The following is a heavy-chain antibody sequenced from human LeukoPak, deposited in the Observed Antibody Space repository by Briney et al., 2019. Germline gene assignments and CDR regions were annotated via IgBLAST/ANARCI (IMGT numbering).Heavy chain of an antibody. V-gene: IGHV4-31*03. CDR3: ARVIVGYCSSTSCYTFDY. CDR1: GGSISSGGYY. CDR2: IYYSGST. J-gene: IGHJ4*02. Sequence: TSETLSLTCTVSGGSISSGGYYWSWIRQHPGKGLEWIGYIYYSGSTYYNPSLKSRVTISVDTSKNQFSLKLSSVTAADTAVYYCARVIVGYCSSTSCYTFDYWGQGTLVTVSS. D-gene: IGHD2-2*02.